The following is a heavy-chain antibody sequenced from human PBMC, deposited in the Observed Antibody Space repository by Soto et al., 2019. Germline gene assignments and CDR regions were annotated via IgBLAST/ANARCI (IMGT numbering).Heavy chain of an antibody. D-gene: IGHD2-15*01. V-gene: IGHV3-48*02. J-gene: IGHJ6*02. CDR1: GFTFSSYS. CDR3: ARDICPSCDPDYYYGMDV. CDR2: ISSSSSTI. Sequence: GGSLRLSCAASGFTFSSYSMNWVRQAPGKGLEWVSYISSSSSTIYYPDSVKGRFTISRDNAKNSLYLQMNSLRDEDTAVYYCARDICPSCDPDYYYGMDVWGQGTTVTVSS.